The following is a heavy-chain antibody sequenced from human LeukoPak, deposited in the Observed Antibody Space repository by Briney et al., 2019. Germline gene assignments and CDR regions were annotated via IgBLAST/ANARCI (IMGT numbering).Heavy chain of an antibody. V-gene: IGHV1-69*05. CDR1: GGTFSSYA. D-gene: IGHD3-10*01. J-gene: IGHJ4*02. CDR2: IIPIFGTA. Sequence: HGASVKVSCKASGGTFSSYAISWVRQAPGQGLEWMGGIIPIFGTANYAQKFQGRVTMTTDTSTSTAYMELRSLRSDDTAVYYCARDVMVRGIIRALGYWGQGTLVTVSS. CDR3: ARDVMVRGIIRALGY.